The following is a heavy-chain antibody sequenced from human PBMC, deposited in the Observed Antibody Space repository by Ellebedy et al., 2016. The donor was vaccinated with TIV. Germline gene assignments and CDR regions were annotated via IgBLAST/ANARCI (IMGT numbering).Heavy chain of an antibody. Sequence: PGGSLRLSCAASGFTVSSNYMSWVRQAPGKGLEWVSVIYSGGSTYYADSVKGRFTISRDNSKNTLYLQMNSLRAEDTAVYYCARVPPKLEPNWYFDLWGRGTLVTVSS. CDR2: IYSGGST. V-gene: IGHV3-53*01. CDR3: ARVPPKLEPNWYFDL. CDR1: GFTVSSNY. J-gene: IGHJ2*01. D-gene: IGHD1-1*01.